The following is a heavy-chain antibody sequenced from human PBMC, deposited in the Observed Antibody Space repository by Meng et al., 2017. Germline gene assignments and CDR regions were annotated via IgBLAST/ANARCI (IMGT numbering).Heavy chain of an antibody. J-gene: IGHJ6*02. V-gene: IGHV1-8*01. D-gene: IGHD2-2*01. Sequence: ASVKVSCKASGYTFTSYDINWVRQATGQGLEWMGWMNPNSGNTGYAQKFQGRVTMTRNTSISTAYMELSSLRSEDTAVYYCASDTYCSSTSCYGWGGYYYYGMDVWGQGTTVTVSS. CDR2: MNPNSGNT. CDR3: ASDTYCSSTSCYGWGGYYYYGMDV. CDR1: GYTFTSYD.